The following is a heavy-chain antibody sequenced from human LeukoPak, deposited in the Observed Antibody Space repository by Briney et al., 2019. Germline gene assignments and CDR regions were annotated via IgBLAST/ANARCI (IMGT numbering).Heavy chain of an antibody. V-gene: IGHV5-51*01. CDR3: ARRGCSASDVVDV. CDR2: IYPGDYCT. D-gene: IGHD3-10*02. CDR1: GNNFANHL. Sequence: GESLKISCKGSGNNFANHLLGWGRQMLGKGLELMGIIYPGDYCTKSSPFFQGQVLISVEKSISSAYLQWGSLQASDSARYFCARRGCSASDVVDVWGQGTMVTVS. J-gene: IGHJ3*01.